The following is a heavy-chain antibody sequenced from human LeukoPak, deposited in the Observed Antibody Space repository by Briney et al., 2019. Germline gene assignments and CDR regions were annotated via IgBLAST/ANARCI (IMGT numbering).Heavy chain of an antibody. CDR3: ARLAAAGTIHYYYYMDV. D-gene: IGHD6-13*01. CDR1: GGSISSYY. J-gene: IGHJ6*03. Sequence: SETLSLTCTVSGGSISSYYWSWIRQPPGKGLEWIGYIYYSGSTNYNPSLKSRVTISVDTSKNQFSLKLSSVTAADTAVYYCARLAAAGTIHYYYYMDVWGKGTTVTVSS. CDR2: IYYSGST. V-gene: IGHV4-59*01.